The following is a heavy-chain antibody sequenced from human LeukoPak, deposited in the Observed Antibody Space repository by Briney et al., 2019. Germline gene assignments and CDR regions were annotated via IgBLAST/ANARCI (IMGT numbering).Heavy chain of an antibody. J-gene: IGHJ4*02. V-gene: IGHV3-7*01. CDR2: LHADGIER. Sequence: GGSLRLSCAASGFTLIGYWMSWVRQAPGKGLEWVARLHADGIERYFVDSVKGRFTISRDNAKNSLYLQMYSLRLDDTAVYYCARGGYSFDYLGQGTLVTVSS. CDR1: GFTLIGYW. D-gene: IGHD5-12*01. CDR3: ARGGYSFDY.